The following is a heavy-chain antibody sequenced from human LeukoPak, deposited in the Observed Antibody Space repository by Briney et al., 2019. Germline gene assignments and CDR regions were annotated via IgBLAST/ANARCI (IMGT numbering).Heavy chain of an antibody. Sequence: ASVKVSCKASGYTFTSYDINWVRQATGQGLEWMGWMNPNSGNTGYAQKFQGRVTITRNTSISTAYMELSSLRSEDTAVYYCARACYYGSGSYYNVGGEFDYWGQGTLVTVSS. CDR2: MNPNSGNT. CDR1: GYTFTSYD. V-gene: IGHV1-8*03. J-gene: IGHJ4*02. CDR3: ARACYYGSGSYYNVGGEFDY. D-gene: IGHD3-10*01.